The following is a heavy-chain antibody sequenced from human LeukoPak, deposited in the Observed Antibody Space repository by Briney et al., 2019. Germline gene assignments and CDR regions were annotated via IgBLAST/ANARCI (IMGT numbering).Heavy chain of an antibody. CDR1: GFTFSNYS. D-gene: IGHD5-18*01. Sequence: GGSLRLSCEASGFTFSNYSMNWVRQAPGKGLEWVSYIRSSSSTIYYADSVKGRFTISRDNSKNTLYLQMNSLRAEDTAVYYCAKRIQSAMAMGYWGQGTLVTVSS. CDR2: IRSSSSTI. V-gene: IGHV3-48*01. J-gene: IGHJ4*02. CDR3: AKRIQSAMAMGY.